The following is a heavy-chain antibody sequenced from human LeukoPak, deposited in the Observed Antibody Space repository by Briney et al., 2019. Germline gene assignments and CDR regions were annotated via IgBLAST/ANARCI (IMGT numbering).Heavy chain of an antibody. CDR3: ARLYGNYQNYFDY. D-gene: IGHD1-7*01. CDR2: MYYRGNT. V-gene: IGHV4-39*07. CDR1: GGSISTITYY. J-gene: IGHJ4*02. Sequence: PSETLSLTCTVSGGSISTITYYWGWIRQPTGKGLEWVGHMYYRGNTFYNPSLKSRVTISVDTSKNQFSLKLRSVTAADTAVYYCARLYGNYQNYFDYWGQGTLVTVSS.